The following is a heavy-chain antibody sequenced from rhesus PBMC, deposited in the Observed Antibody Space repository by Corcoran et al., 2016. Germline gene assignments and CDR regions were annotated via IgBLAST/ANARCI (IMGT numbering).Heavy chain of an antibody. J-gene: IGHJ5-2*02. CDR2: ISFSGSS. D-gene: IGHD6-31*01. Sequence: QVPLQESGPGLGKPSETLSLTCAVSCSSLSTVYGWSWVRQPPGKGLEWIGYISFSGSSYYTPSFKSRVTISIDTSKNQFSLKLSSVTAADTAVYYCARRWAAGTRLDVWGRGVLVTVSS. CDR3: ARRWAAGTRLDV. V-gene: IGHV4-127*01. CDR1: CSSLSTVYG.